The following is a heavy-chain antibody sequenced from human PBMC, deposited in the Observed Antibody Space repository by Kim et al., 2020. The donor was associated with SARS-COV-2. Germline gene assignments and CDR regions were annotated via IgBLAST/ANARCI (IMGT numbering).Heavy chain of an antibody. CDR2: ISWNSGSI. V-gene: IGHV3-9*01. J-gene: IGHJ6*02. CDR1: GFTFGDYA. D-gene: IGHD3-3*01. CDR3: AKGDYDFWSGYYTPYYYYGMDV. Sequence: GGSLRLSCAASGFTFGDYAMHWVRQAPGKGLEWVSGISWNSGSIGYADSVKGRFTISRDNAKNSLYLQMNSLRAEDTALYYCAKGDYDFWSGYYTPYYYYGMDVWGQGTTVTVSS.